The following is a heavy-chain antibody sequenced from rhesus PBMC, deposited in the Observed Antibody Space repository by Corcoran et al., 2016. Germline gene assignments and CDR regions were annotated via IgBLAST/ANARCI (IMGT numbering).Heavy chain of an antibody. CDR3: SRDNWSA. Sequence: DVQLVESGGDLAQPGGSMRLSCAASGFNFPVYAMRWVRQAPGKGLEWVSWSSWDGGSTYYADSGKGRFTISRDNAKNTLYLQRDRLRAEDTALYYCSRDNWSAWGQGVLVTVSS. V-gene: IGHV3-134*01. D-gene: IGHD1-26*01. CDR1: GFNFPVYA. J-gene: IGHJ4*01. CDR2: SSWDGGST.